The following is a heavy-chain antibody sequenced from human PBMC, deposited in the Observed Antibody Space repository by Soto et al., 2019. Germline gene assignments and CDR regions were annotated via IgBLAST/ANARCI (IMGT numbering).Heavy chain of an antibody. D-gene: IGHD2-21*02. CDR1: GFTFSSYS. V-gene: IGHV3-21*01. CDR3: SRDPFMGTVVTPDAFDI. CDR2: ISSSSSYI. J-gene: IGHJ3*02. Sequence: NPGGSLRLSCAASGFTFSSYSMNWVRQAPGKGLEWVSSISSSSSYIYYADSVKGRFTISRDNAKNSLYPQMNSLRAEDTAVYFFSRDPFMGTVVTPDAFDIWGQGTMVTVSS.